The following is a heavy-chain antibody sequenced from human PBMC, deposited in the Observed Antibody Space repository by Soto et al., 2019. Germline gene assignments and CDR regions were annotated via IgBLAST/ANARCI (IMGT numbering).Heavy chain of an antibody. CDR2: INHSGST. CDR3: ARGFGRNYHGSGSYRPPSLDY. CDR1: GGSFSGYY. D-gene: IGHD3-10*01. J-gene: IGHJ4*02. Sequence: SETLSLTCAVYGGSFSGYYWSWIRQPPGKGLEWIGEINHSGSTNYNPSLKSRVTISVDTSKNQFSLKLSSVTAADTAVYYCARGFGRNYHGSGSYRPPSLDYWGQGTLVTVSS. V-gene: IGHV4-34*01.